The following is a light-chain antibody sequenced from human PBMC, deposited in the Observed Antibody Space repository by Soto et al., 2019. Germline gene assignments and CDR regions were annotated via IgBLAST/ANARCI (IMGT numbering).Light chain of an antibody. CDR3: QQRSDWPPIT. V-gene: IGKV3-11*01. CDR1: QSVSTY. J-gene: IGKJ5*01. Sequence: EVVLTQSPDTLSLSPGDRATLSSRASQSVSTYLAWYQQKPGQAPRLLIYDAANRTTAIPARFSGSGSGTDFTLTISSLEPEDFAVYYCQQRSDWPPITFGQGTRLDI. CDR2: DAA.